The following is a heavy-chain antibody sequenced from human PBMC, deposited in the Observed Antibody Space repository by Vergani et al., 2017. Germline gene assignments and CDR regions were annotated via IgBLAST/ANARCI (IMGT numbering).Heavy chain of an antibody. J-gene: IGHJ4*02. CDR1: GFTFSSYG. CDR3: ARDALVLWFGELSV. CDR2: IWYDGSNK. V-gene: IGHV3-33*01. D-gene: IGHD3-10*01. Sequence: QVQLVESGGGVVQPGRSLRLSCAASGFTFSSYGMHWVRQAPGKGLEWVAVIWYDGSNKYYADSVKGRFTISRDNSKNTLYLQMNSLRAEDTAVYYCARDALVLWFGELSVWGQGTLVTVSS.